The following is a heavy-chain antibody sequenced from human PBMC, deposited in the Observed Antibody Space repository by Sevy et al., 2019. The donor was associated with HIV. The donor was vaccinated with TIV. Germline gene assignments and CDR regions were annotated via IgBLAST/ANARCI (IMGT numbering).Heavy chain of an antibody. Sequence: GGSLRLSCAASGFTFSSYAMSWVRQAPGKGLEWVSTIRGSGGSTYYADSVKGRFTISRDNSKNTLYLQMNSLRAEDTAVYYCHGDCDSSQLASYYYYGMDVWGQGTTVTVSS. CDR3: HGDCDSSQLASYYYYGMDV. CDR1: GFTFSSYA. CDR2: IRGSGGST. V-gene: IGHV3-23*01. D-gene: IGHD3-22*01. J-gene: IGHJ6*02.